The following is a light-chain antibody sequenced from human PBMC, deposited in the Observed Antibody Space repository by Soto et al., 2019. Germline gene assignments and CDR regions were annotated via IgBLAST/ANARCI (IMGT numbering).Light chain of an antibody. CDR2: SNS. J-gene: IGLJ1*01. V-gene: IGLV1-44*01. CDR3: AAWDYTLTVYV. Sequence: QSALTQPPSASGTPGQRATISCSGSSSNIGSSTVNWYQQLPGTAPKSLIYSNSQRPSGVPDRFSGSKSGTSASLAISGLQSEDEADYYCAAWDYTLTVYVFVPGTKVTV. CDR1: SSNIGSST.